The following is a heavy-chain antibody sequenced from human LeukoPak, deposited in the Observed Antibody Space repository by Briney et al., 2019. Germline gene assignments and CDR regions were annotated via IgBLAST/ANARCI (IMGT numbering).Heavy chain of an antibody. CDR2: ISGSGGST. Sequence: PGGSLRLSCAASGFTFSGYAMSWVRQAPGKGLEWVSAISGSGGSTYYADSVKGRFTISRDNSKNTLYMQMNSLRAEDTAVYYCAKGSGGSVGDFDYWGQGTLVTVSS. J-gene: IGHJ4*02. CDR1: GFTFSGYA. D-gene: IGHD2-15*01. CDR3: AKGSGGSVGDFDY. V-gene: IGHV3-23*01.